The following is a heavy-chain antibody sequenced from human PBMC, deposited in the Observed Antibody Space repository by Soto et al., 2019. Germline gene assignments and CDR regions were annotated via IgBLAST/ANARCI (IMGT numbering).Heavy chain of an antibody. CDR3: ARNYFFAF. CDR2: IGVSGDT. CDR1: GFTFNIFA. J-gene: IGHJ4*02. V-gene: IGHV3-23*01. Sequence: GGSLRLSCVASGFTFNIFAMSWVRQAPGKGLEWVSSIGVSGDTYYADSVKGRFTISRDNSKNSLSLQMNSLRAEDAAVYYCARNYFFAFWGRGTLVTVSS.